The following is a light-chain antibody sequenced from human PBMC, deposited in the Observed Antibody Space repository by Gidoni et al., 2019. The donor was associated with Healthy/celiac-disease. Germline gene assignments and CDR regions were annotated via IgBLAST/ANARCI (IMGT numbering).Light chain of an antibody. CDR3: QQYNNWPPWT. CDR2: GAS. V-gene: IGKV3-15*01. Sequence: EIVMTQSPATLSVSPGERATLSCRASQSVSSNLAWYQQKPDQAPRLLIYGASTRATGIPARFSDSGSGTEFTRTISSLQSEDFAVYYCQQYNNWPPWTFGQGTKVEIK. CDR1: QSVSSN. J-gene: IGKJ1*01.